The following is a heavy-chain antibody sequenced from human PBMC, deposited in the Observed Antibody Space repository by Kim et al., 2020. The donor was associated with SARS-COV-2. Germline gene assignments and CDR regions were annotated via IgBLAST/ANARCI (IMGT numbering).Heavy chain of an antibody. J-gene: IGHJ5*02. V-gene: IGHV4-61*07. CDR3: ARLSAAAFDP. D-gene: IGHD6-25*01. Sequence: IYNPSLQSRLTMSMDMSKNQFSLKLSSVTAADTAVYYCARLSAAAFDPWGQGTLVTVSS.